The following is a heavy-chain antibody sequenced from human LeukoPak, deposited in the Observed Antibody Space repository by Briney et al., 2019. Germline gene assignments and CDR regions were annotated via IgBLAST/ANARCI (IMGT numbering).Heavy chain of an antibody. CDR2: ISAYNGNT. Sequence: ASVKVSCKASGYTFTSYGISWVRQAPGQGLEWMGWISAYNGNTNYAQKLQSRVTMTTDTSTSTAYMQLRSLRSDDTAVYYCARFDYDRNWFDPWGQGTLVTVSS. D-gene: IGHD3-16*01. CDR1: GYTFTSYG. V-gene: IGHV1-18*01. CDR3: ARFDYDRNWFDP. J-gene: IGHJ5*02.